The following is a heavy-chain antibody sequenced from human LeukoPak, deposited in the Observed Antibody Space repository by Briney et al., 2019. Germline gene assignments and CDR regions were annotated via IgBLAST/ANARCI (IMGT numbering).Heavy chain of an antibody. CDR3: ARVGCSSTSCYTLDY. D-gene: IGHD2-2*02. CDR1: GGSISSSSYY. V-gene: IGHV4-39*07. J-gene: IGHJ4*02. Sequence: SETLSLTCAVFGGSISSSSYYWGWIRQPPGKGLEWIGSIYYSGSTYYNPSLKSRVTISVDTSKNQFSLKLSSVTAADTAVYYCARVGCSSTSCYTLDYWGQGTLVTVSS. CDR2: IYYSGST.